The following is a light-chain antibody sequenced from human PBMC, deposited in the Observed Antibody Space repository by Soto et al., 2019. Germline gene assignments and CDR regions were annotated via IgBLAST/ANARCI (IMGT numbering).Light chain of an antibody. V-gene: IGKV3-11*01. Sequence: EIVLTQSPATLSLSQGERAALSCRASQSVSSYLACYHQKPVQDPRGLIFDAAIRATGSPARCSGSGAGADVTLTISRLEPDDFAVDYCHQYYTFPLTFGGGTKVDIK. CDR3: HQYYTFPLT. CDR2: DAA. CDR1: QSVSSY. J-gene: IGKJ4*01.